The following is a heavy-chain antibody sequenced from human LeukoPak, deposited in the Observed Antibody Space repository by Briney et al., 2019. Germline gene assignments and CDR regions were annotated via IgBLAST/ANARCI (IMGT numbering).Heavy chain of an antibody. CDR3: ARHANYYDSSGYYPKNDY. Sequence: MXXIDPXHSYTNYSPSFQGHVTISADKSISTAYLQWSSLKASDTAMYYCARHANYYDSSGYYPKNDYWGQGTLVTVSS. J-gene: IGHJ4*02. CDR2: IDPXHSYT. V-gene: IGHV5-10-1*01. D-gene: IGHD3-22*01.